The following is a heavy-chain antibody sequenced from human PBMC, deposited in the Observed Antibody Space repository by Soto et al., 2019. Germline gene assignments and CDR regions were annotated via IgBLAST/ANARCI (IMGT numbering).Heavy chain of an antibody. J-gene: IGHJ6*03. Sequence: ASVKVSCKASGYPFTSYAMHWVRQAPGQRLEWMGWINAGNGNTKYSQKFQGRVTITRDTSASTAYMELSSLRSEDTAVYYCARNPPKTTVTTNYYYYMDVWGKGTTVTVSS. CDR3: ARNPPKTTVTTNYYYYMDV. CDR2: INAGNGNT. V-gene: IGHV1-3*01. CDR1: GYPFTSYA. D-gene: IGHD4-17*01.